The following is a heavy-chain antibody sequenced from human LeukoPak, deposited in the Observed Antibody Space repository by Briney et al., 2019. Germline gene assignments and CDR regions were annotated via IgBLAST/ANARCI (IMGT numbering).Heavy chain of an antibody. CDR3: ARSNCNSCYLGVWYYFDY. D-gene: IGHD1/OR15-1a*01. V-gene: IGHV3-66*01. Sequence: ETLSLTCAVYGGSFSGHYWSWIRQAPGKGLEWVSVIYSDGRTYYADSVRGRFTISRDNSKNTLYLQMNSLRAEDTAVYYCARSNCNSCYLGVWYYFDYWGQGTLVTVSS. J-gene: IGHJ4*02. CDR1: GGSFSGHY. CDR2: IYSDGRT.